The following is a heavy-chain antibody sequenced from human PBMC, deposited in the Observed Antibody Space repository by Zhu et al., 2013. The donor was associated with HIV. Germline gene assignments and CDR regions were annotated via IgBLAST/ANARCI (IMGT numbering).Heavy chain of an antibody. V-gene: IGHV1-69*06. CDR2: IIPIFGTA. D-gene: IGHD1-26*01. CDR3: ARDRVGARLFDY. Sequence: QVQLVQSGAEVKKAWGPRVKVSCKASGGTFSSYAISWVRQAPGQGLEWMGGIIPIFGTANYAQKFQGRVTITADKSTSTAYMELSSLRSEDTAVYYCARDRVGARLFDYWGQGTLVTVSS. CDR1: GGTFSSYA. J-gene: IGHJ4*02.